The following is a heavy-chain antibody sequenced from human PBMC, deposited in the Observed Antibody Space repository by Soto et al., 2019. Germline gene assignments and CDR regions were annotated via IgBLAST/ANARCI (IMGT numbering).Heavy chain of an antibody. V-gene: IGHV1-8*01. CDR3: ARRPHCSGGICYYGLDN. J-gene: IGHJ4*02. Sequence: VASVKVSCKASGYTFTNSDINRVRQAPGQGLEWMGWMNPDSGHAAYAQKFQGRVTLTTSTSTSTVYMEMRSLGSEDTAVYYCARRPHCSGGICYYGLDNWGQGTPVTVSS. CDR1: GYTFTNSD. CDR2: MNPDSGHA. D-gene: IGHD2-15*01.